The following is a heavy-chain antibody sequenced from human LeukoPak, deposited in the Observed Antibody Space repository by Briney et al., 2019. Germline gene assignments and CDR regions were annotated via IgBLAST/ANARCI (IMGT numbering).Heavy chain of an antibody. J-gene: IGHJ5*02. CDR2: ISYDGSNK. CDR3: ARDYLGGSSSWYGGVDP. D-gene: IGHD6-13*01. Sequence: PGGSLRLSCAASGFTFSSYAMHWVRQAPGKGLEWVAVISYDGSNKYYADSVKGRFTISRDNAKNSLYLQMNSLRAEDTAVYYCARDYLGGSSSWYGGVDPWGQGTLVTVSS. V-gene: IGHV3-30*04. CDR1: GFTFSSYA.